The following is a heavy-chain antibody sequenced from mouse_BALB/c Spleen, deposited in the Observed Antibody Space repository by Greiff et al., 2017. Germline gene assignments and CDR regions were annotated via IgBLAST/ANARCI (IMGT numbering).Heavy chain of an antibody. V-gene: IGHV1S81*02. CDR2: INPSNGRT. CDR3: ARGAYYRYDEGYYFDY. J-gene: IGHJ2*01. Sequence: QVQLQQPGADLVKPGASVKLSCKASGYTFTSYWMHWVKQRPGQGLEWIGEINPSNGRTNYNEKFKSKATLTVDKSSSTAYMQLSSLTSEDSAVYYCARGAYYRYDEGYYFDYWGQGTTLTVSS. CDR1: GYTFTSYW. D-gene: IGHD2-14*01.